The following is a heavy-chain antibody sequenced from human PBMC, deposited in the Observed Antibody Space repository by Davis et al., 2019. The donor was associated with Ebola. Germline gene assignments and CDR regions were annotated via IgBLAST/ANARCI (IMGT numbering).Heavy chain of an antibody. D-gene: IGHD2-15*01. CDR2: ISSSSSYI. V-gene: IGHV3-21*01. Sequence: GESLKISCAASGFTFSSYSMNWVRQAPGKGLEWVSSISSSSSYIYYADSVKGRFTISRDNSKNTLYLQMSSLRAEDTAVYYCVKDSSGGSYNAYYYYYGMDVWGQGTTVTVSS. CDR3: VKDSSGGSYNAYYYYYGMDV. J-gene: IGHJ6*02. CDR1: GFTFSSYS.